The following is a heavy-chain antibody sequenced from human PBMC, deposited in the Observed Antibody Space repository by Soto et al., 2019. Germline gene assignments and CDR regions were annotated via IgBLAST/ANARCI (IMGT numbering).Heavy chain of an antibody. D-gene: IGHD6-6*01. J-gene: IGHJ4*02. V-gene: IGHV1-69*01. CDR3: AGDSIAARRGGGY. Sequence: QVQLVQSGAEVKKPGSSVKVSCKASGGTFSSYAISWVRQAPGQGLEWMGGIIPIFGTANYAQKFQGRVRITADESTSTAYMEVNSLRSEDTAVYYGAGDSIAARRGGGYWGQGTLVTVSS. CDR1: GGTFSSYA. CDR2: IIPIFGTA.